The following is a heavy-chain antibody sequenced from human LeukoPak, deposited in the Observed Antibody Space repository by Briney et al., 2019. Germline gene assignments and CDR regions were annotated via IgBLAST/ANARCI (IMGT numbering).Heavy chain of an antibody. D-gene: IGHD3-10*01. J-gene: IGHJ4*02. CDR1: GGSISSGGYC. CDR3: ARGCLHGSGSEIFDY. Sequence: SQTLSLTCTVSGGSISSGGYCWSWIRQHPGKGLEWIGYIYYSGSTYYNPSLKSRVTISVDTSKNQFSLKLSSVTAADTAVYYCARGCLHGSGSEIFDYWGQGTLVTVSS. V-gene: IGHV4-31*03. CDR2: IYYSGST.